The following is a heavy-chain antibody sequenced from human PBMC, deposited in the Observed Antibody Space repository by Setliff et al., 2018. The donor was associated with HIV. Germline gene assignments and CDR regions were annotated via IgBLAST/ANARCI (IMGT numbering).Heavy chain of an antibody. CDR2: IFPNDEK. J-gene: IGHJ4*02. Sequence: GSGPTLVNPTETLTLTCTVSGFSLSNTRMGVSWIRQPPGKALEWLAHIFPNDEKSYSASLKSRVTISEDTSKSQVVLTMTNKDPLDTATYFCARYNFRRGYWDYFDYWGQGTQVTVSS. D-gene: IGHD3-3*01. CDR3: ARYNFRRGYWDYFDY. V-gene: IGHV2-26*01. CDR1: GFSLSNTRMG.